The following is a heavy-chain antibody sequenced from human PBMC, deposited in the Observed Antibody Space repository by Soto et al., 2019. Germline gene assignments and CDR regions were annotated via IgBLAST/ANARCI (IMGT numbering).Heavy chain of an antibody. V-gene: IGHV1-18*01. CDR1: GYTFTSYT. D-gene: IGHD6-6*01. CDR3: ARGFVMGQYSSSLNFDY. Sequence: ASVKVSGKASGYTFTSYTIHWVRQAPGQGLEWMGWISAYNGNTNYAQKLQGRVTMTTDTSTSTAYMELRSLRSDDTAVYYCARGFVMGQYSSSLNFDYWGQGTLVTVSS. J-gene: IGHJ4*02. CDR2: ISAYNGNT.